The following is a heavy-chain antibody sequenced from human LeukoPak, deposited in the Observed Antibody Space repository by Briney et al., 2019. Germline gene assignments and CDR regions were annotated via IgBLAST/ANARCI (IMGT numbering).Heavy chain of an antibody. CDR2: IYYTGRT. Sequence: ASETLSFTCTVSGDSINYYYWSWIRQSPGKGLEWIGYIYYTGRTKYNPSLQSRVTISVDTSKNQFSLNLSSVSAADTAVYFCTRVSIHGDSDYWGQGTLVTVSS. D-gene: IGHD3-16*02. J-gene: IGHJ4*02. CDR3: TRVSIHGDSDY. V-gene: IGHV4-59*01. CDR1: GDSINYYY.